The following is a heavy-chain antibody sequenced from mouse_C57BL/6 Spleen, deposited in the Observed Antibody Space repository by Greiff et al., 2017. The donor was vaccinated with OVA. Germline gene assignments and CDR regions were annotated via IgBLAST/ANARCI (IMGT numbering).Heavy chain of an antibody. CDR2: IWRGGST. J-gene: IGHJ1*03. CDR3: AKKGNGYYGYFDV. V-gene: IGHV2-5*01. D-gene: IGHD2-2*01. Sequence: VKLVESGPGLVQPSQSLSITCTVSGFSLTSYGVHWVRQSPGKGLEWLGVIWRGGSTDYNAAFMSRLSITKDNSKSQVFFKMNSLQADDTAIYYCAKKGNGYYGYFDVWGTGTTVTVSS. CDR1: GFSLTSYG.